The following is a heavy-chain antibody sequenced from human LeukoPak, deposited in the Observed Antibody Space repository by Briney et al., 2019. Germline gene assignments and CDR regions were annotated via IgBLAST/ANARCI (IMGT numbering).Heavy chain of an antibody. V-gene: IGHV3-49*04. CDR3: TRGPYDSPFRPDY. J-gene: IGHJ4*02. CDR1: GFTFGDYA. D-gene: IGHD3-10*01. Sequence: PGGSLRLSCTASGFTFGDYAMSWVRQAPGKGLEWVGFIRSKAYGGTTEYAASVKGRFTISRDDSKSIAYLQMNSLKTEDTAVYYCTRGPYDSPFRPDYWGQGTLVTVSS. CDR2: IRSKAYGGTT.